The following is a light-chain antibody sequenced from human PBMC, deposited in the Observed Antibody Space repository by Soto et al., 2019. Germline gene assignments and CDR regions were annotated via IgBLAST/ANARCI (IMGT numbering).Light chain of an antibody. CDR3: QQYGSSPSFT. CDR2: GAS. Sequence: EIVLTQSPGTLSLSPGERATLSCRASQSVSSSYLAWYQQKPGQAPRLLIYGASGRATGIPDRFSGSGSGTDFTLTIIRLEPEDFAVYYCQQYGSSPSFTFGPGNQVDIQ. V-gene: IGKV3-20*01. J-gene: IGKJ3*01. CDR1: QSVSSSY.